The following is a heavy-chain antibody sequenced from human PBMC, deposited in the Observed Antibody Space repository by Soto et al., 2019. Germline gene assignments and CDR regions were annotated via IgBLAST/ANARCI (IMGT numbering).Heavy chain of an antibody. J-gene: IGHJ4*02. CDR3: AKGGAYCGGDCTRAY. CDR2: ISATGGST. V-gene: IGHV3-23*01. CDR1: GFTFTSFV. Sequence: EVQLLESGGGLVQPGGSLRLSCAASGFTFTSFVMAWVRQAPGKGLEWVSGISATGGSTPYADSVKGRFTISRDNSRNTVYLQMNSLRAEDTAVYYCAKGGAYCGGDCTRAYWGQGTLVTVSA. D-gene: IGHD2-21*02.